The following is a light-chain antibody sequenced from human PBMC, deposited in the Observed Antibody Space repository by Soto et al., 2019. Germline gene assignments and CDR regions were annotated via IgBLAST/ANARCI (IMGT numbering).Light chain of an antibody. CDR3: SSYAGINNLGV. J-gene: IGLJ1*01. V-gene: IGLV2-8*01. Sequence: QSALTQPPSASGSPGPSVTISCTGTSSDVGVYKYVSWYQQHPGKAPKLMIFEVNKRPSGVPDRFSGSKSGNTASLTVSGLQAEDEADYYGSSYAGINNLGVVGTGTKHTVL. CDR1: SSDVGVYKY. CDR2: EVN.